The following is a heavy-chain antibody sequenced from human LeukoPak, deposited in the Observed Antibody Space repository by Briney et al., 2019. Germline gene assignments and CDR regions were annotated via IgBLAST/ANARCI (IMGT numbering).Heavy chain of an antibody. J-gene: IGHJ4*02. D-gene: IGHD4-17*01. CDR3: ARDWSMTTLDY. CDR2: INPNSGGT. V-gene: IGHV1-2*06. Sequence: ASLKVSCKASGYTFIGYYMHWVGQAPGQGLEWMGRINPNSGGTDYAQKFQGRVTMTRDTSISTAYLEFSSLRSDDTAVYYCARDWSMTTLDYWGQGTLVTVSS. CDR1: GYTFIGYY.